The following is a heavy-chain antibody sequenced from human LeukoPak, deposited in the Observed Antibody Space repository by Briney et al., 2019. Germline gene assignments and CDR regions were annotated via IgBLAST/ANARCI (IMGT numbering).Heavy chain of an antibody. CDR3: ARTPTYYDILTDYPYYFDY. CDR2: ISSSGSIM. Sequence: GGSLRLSCVASGFTFSSFQMNWVRQAPGKGLEWVSYISSSGSIMLYADSVKGRFTISRDNAKNSLYLHMNSLRAEDTAVYYRARTPTYYDILTDYPYYFDYWGQGTLVTVSS. CDR1: GFTFSSFQ. J-gene: IGHJ4*02. V-gene: IGHV3-48*03. D-gene: IGHD3-9*01.